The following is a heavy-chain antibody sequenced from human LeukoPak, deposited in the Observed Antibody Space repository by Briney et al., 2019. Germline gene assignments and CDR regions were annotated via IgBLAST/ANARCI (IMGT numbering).Heavy chain of an antibody. CDR1: GFTFSSYA. J-gene: IGHJ4*02. CDR3: AKADSARGVTLKTTIDY. D-gene: IGHD1-14*01. V-gene: IGHV3-23*01. CDR2: TSGSGGST. Sequence: PGGSLRLSCAASGFTFSSYAMSWVRQARGKGLEWVSVTSGSGGSTYYADSVKGRFTISRDNSKNTLYLQMNSLRGEDTAVYYCAKADSARGVTLKTTIDYWGQGTLVTVSS.